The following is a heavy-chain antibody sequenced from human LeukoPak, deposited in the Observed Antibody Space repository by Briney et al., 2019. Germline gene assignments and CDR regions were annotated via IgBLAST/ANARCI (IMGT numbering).Heavy chain of an antibody. CDR2: IYPGDSDT. J-gene: IGHJ5*02. CDR3: ARVAVGGGIVVVPAWFDP. Sequence: GESLKISCKVSGYILTNNWIGWVRQMPGKGLEWMGIIYPGDSDTRYSPSFQGQVTISADKSISTAYLQWSSLKASDTAMYYCARVAVGGGIVVVPAWFDPWGQGTLVTVSS. CDR1: GYILTNNW. V-gene: IGHV5-51*01. D-gene: IGHD2-2*01.